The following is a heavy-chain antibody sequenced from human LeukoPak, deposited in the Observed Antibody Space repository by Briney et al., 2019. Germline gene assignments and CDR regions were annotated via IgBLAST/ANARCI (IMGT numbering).Heavy chain of an antibody. J-gene: IGHJ5*02. CDR3: ARASFWESPINWFAP. CDR1: GYTFTGYY. D-gene: IGHD3-16*01. CDR2: INPKNGCS. Sequence: ASVKVSCKASGYTFTGYYMHWVRQAPGQGREWVGWINPKNGCSNYAQKFQGRVTMTRDRSISPAYMELSRLTSDATAVYYCARASFWESPINWFAPWGQGTLVTVSS. V-gene: IGHV1-2*02.